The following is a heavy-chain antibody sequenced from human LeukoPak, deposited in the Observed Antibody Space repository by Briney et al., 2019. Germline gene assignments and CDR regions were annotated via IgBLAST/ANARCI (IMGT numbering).Heavy chain of an antibody. CDR1: GFTFSSYA. D-gene: IGHD2-21*01. CDR2: ISVSGAGT. V-gene: IGHV3-23*01. J-gene: IGHJ4*02. Sequence: GGSLRLPCAASGFTFSSYAMSWVRQAPGKGLEWVSGISVSGAGTYYADSVKGRFTISRDNSKDTLYLQMNSLRAEDTAIFYCAKIVDNNYTRSVDSWGQGTLVTVSS. CDR3: AKIVDNNYTRSVDS.